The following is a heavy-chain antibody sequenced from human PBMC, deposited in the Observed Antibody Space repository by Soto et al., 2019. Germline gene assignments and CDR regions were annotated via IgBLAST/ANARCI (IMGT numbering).Heavy chain of an antibody. J-gene: IGHJ4*02. D-gene: IGHD6-19*01. Sequence: PGGSLRLSCAASGFIFSGSAMHWVRQASGKGLEWVGRIGRKAKNYATEYGASVEGRFTISRDDSKNTTFLLMNSLKSEDTAVYFWVRQWLVVSPLDHWGQGTLVTVSS. CDR1: GFIFSGSA. CDR3: VRQWLVVSPLDH. V-gene: IGHV3-73*01. CDR2: IGRKAKNYAT.